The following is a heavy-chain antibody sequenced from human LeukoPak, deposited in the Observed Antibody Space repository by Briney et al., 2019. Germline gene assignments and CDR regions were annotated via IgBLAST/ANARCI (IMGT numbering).Heavy chain of an antibody. V-gene: IGHV3-21*01. CDR3: ARKGHQGDWFDP. CDR1: GFTFSSYS. J-gene: IGHJ5*02. D-gene: IGHD2-2*01. CDR2: ISSSSSYI. Sequence: GGSLRLSCAASGFTFSSYSMNWVRQAPGKGLEWVSSISSSSSYIYYADSVKGRFTISRDNAKNSLYLQMNSLRAEDTAVYYCARKGHQGDWFDPWGQRTPVTVSS.